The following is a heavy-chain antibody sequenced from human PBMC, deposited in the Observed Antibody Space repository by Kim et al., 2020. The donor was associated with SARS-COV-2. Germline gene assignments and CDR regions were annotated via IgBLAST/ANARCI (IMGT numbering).Heavy chain of an antibody. Sequence: GGSLRLSCAASGCTFSSVSMNWVRHAPGREREWVVSVSCYDSYIYYADSVKGRFTIVKDNAKNSLYVQMNSLRAEDTAVYYCARDKVVLGALDIWCQGTVVTVSS. V-gene: IGHV3-21*01. CDR2: VSCYDSYI. D-gene: IGHD2-2*01. CDR1: GCTFSSVS. J-gene: IGHJ3*02. CDR3: ARDKVVLGALDI.